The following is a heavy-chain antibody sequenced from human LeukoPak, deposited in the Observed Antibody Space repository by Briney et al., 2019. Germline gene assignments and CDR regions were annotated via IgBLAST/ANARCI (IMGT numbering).Heavy chain of an antibody. D-gene: IGHD6-19*01. J-gene: IGHJ6*03. V-gene: IGHV3-23*01. CDR1: GFTFRNYA. CDR2: ITGRADKT. Sequence: GGSLRVSCVGFGFTFRNYAMNWVRQAPGKGLEWVAGITGRADKTYYAESVKGRFTISRDNSNNTLHLQMNSLRVDDTAVYYCAKDESGWYSQFSYYYMDVWGIGTTVTVSS. CDR3: AKDESGWYSQFSYYYMDV.